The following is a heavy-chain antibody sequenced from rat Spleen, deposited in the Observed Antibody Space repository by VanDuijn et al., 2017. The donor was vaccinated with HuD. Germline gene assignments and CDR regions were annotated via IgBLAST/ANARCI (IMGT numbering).Heavy chain of an antibody. J-gene: IGHJ4*01. CDR3: ARHSSTYYVMDA. D-gene: IGHD1-2*01. Sequence: EVQLVESGGGLVQPGRSLKLSCAASGFTFTKYDMSWVRQAPAKGLEWVATISTNGGSTNYRDSVKCRFTISRDTAKSTLYLQMNSLRSEDTATYYCARHSSTYYVMDAWGQGTSGTVSS. CDR2: ISTNGGST. CDR1: GFTFTKYD. V-gene: IGHV5-25*01.